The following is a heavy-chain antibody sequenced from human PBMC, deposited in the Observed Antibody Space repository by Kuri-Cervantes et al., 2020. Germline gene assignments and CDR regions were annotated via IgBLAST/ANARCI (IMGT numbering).Heavy chain of an antibody. V-gene: IGHV3-30*18. J-gene: IGHJ4*02. Sequence: GGSLRLSCAASGFTFSSYGMHWVRQAPGKGLEWXAVISYDGSNKYYADSAKGRFTISRDNSXNTLYLQMNSLRAEDTAVXYCAKDQQEAVKGDFDYWGQGTLVTVSS. D-gene: IGHD1/OR15-1a*01. CDR2: ISYDGSNK. CDR3: AKDQQEAVKGDFDY. CDR1: GFTFSSYG.